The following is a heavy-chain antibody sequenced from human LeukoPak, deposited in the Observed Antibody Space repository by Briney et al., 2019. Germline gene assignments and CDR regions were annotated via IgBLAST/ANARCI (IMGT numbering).Heavy chain of an antibody. J-gene: IGHJ4*02. CDR2: ISSSSSYI. D-gene: IGHD2-15*01. CDR3: ARGEDIVVVVAAYFDY. Sequence: GGSLRLSCAASGFTFSSYSMNWVRQAPGKGLEWVSSISSSSSYIYYADSVKGRFTIPRDNAKNSLYLQMNSLRAEDTAVCYCARGEDIVVVVAAYFDYWGQGTLVTVSS. CDR1: GFTFSSYS. V-gene: IGHV3-21*01.